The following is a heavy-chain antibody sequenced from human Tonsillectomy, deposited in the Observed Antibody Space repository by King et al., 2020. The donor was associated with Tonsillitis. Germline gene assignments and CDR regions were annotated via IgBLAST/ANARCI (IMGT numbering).Heavy chain of an antibody. D-gene: IGHD6-19*01. Sequence: VQLVESGGGLVQPGGSLRLSCAASGFTFSSNYMSWVRQAPGKGLEWVSVIYSGGSTYYADSVKGRFTISRDNSKNTLYLQMNSLRAEDTAVYYCARVSSGWTTLYFDYWGQGTLVTVSS. CDR3: ARVSSGWTTLYFDY. V-gene: IGHV3-66*01. J-gene: IGHJ4*02. CDR2: IYSGGST. CDR1: GFTFSSNY.